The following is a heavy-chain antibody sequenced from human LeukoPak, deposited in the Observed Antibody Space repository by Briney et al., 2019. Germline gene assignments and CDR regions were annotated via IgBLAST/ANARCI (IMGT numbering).Heavy chain of an antibody. J-gene: IGHJ1*01. V-gene: IGHV4-34*01. CDR3: ARTGGYYDSSGYYYFQH. D-gene: IGHD3-22*01. CDR2: INHSGST. Sequence: PSETLSLTCAVYGGSFSGYYWSWIRQPPGKGLEWIGEINHSGSTNYNPSLKSRVTISVDTSKNQFSLKLSSVTAADTAVYYCARTGGYYDSSGYYYFQHWGQGTLVTVSS. CDR1: GGSFSGYY.